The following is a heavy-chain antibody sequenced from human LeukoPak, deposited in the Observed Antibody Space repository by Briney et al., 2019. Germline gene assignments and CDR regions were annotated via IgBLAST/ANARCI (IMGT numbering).Heavy chain of an antibody. CDR1: GGTFSSYA. V-gene: IGHV1-69*05. J-gene: IGHJ4*02. Sequence: SVKVSCKASGGTFSSYAISWVRQAPGQGLEWMGRIIPIFGTENYAQKFQGRVTITTDESTSTAYMELSSLRSEDTAVYYCAREPRFSRDSSGYYLDYWGQGTLVTVSS. CDR3: AREPRFSRDSSGYYLDY. D-gene: IGHD3-22*01. CDR2: IIPIFGTE.